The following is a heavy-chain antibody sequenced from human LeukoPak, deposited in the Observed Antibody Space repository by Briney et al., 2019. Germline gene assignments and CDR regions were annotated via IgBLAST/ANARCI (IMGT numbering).Heavy chain of an antibody. J-gene: IGHJ4*02. D-gene: IGHD3-3*01. CDR1: GYTFTGYY. V-gene: IGHV1-2*02. Sequence: ASVKVSCKASGYTFTGYYMHWVRQAPGQGLEWMGWINPNSGGTNYAQKLQGRVTISVDTSKNQFSPKLSSVTAADTAVYYCARPARDFWSGYYHGFDYWGQGTLVTVSS. CDR3: ARPARDFWSGYYHGFDY. CDR2: INPNSGGT.